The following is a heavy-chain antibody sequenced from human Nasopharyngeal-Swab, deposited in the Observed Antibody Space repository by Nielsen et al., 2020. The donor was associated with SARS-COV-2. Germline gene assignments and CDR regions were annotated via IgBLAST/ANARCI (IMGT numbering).Heavy chain of an antibody. CDR1: GYTFTSYG. CDR2: ISAYNGNT. Sequence: ASVKVSCKASGYTFTSYGISWVRQAPGQGLEWMGWISAYNGNTNYAQKLQGRVTMTTDTSTSTACMELRSLRSDDTAVYYCARDTGSGWSDWYFDLWGRGTLVTVSS. J-gene: IGHJ2*01. V-gene: IGHV1-18*04. CDR3: ARDTGSGWSDWYFDL. D-gene: IGHD6-19*01.